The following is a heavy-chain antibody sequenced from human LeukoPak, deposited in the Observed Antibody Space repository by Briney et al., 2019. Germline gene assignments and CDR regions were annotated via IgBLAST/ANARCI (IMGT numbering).Heavy chain of an antibody. CDR2: INAGNGNT. D-gene: IGHD4-17*01. Sequence: GASVKVSCRASGYTFTSYAMHWVRQAPGQRLEWMGWINAGNGNTKYSQEFQGRVSITRDTSASTAYMELSSLRSEDMAVYYCARLGDGDADGAFDIWGQGTMVTVSS. J-gene: IGHJ3*02. CDR1: GYTFTSYA. CDR3: ARLGDGDADGAFDI. V-gene: IGHV1-3*03.